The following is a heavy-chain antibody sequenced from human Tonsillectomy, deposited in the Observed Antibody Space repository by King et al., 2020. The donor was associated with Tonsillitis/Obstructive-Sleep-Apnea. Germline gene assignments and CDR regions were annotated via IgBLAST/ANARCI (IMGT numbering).Heavy chain of an antibody. V-gene: IGHV3-49*05. J-gene: IGHJ4*02. CDR3: TTVVPAVGMSFLFDY. CDR2: IRSKAYGGTT. CDR1: GFTFGDYA. D-gene: IGHD2-2*01. Sequence: GQLVQSGGGLVKPGRSLRLSFTASGFTFGDYAMSWFRQAPGKGLEWVVVIRSKAYGGTTEYAASVKGRFTISRDDSKSIAYLQMNSLKTEDTAVYYCTTVVPAVGMSFLFDYWGQGTLVTVSS.